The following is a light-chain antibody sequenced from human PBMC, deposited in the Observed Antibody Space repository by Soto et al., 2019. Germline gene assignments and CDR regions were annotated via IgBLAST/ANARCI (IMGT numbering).Light chain of an antibody. CDR1: SSDVGGYNY. Sequence: QSVVTQPASVSGSPGQSITISCAGTSSDVGGYNYVSWYQQHPGKAPKLMIYDVSNRPSGVSNRFSGSKSGNTASLTISGLQAEDEADYYCSSYTSSSTLDKVFGTGTKVTVL. CDR2: DVS. J-gene: IGLJ1*01. V-gene: IGLV2-14*01. CDR3: SSYTSSSTLDKV.